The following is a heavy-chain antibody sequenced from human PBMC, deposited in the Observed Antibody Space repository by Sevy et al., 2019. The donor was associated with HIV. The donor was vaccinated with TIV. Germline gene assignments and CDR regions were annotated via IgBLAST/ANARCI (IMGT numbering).Heavy chain of an antibody. CDR3: ARLYHDSSDVQTLDM. CDR1: GGTFISYG. D-gene: IGHD3-22*01. Sequence: ASVKVSCKASGGTFISYGISWVRQAPGQGLEWMGSFIPIFGTTSYAPKFLGRVTMTADESTSTSYMELSSLGSEDTAVYFCARLYHDSSDVQTLDMWGQGTMVTGS. J-gene: IGHJ3*02. CDR2: FIPIFGTT. V-gene: IGHV1-69*13.